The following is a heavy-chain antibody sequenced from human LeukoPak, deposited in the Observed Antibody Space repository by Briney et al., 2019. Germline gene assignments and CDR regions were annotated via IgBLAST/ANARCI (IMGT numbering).Heavy chain of an antibody. CDR3: ARVKAYNDYVWGSYRTSWVFDY. Sequence: GGSLRLSCAASGFTFNNYAMSWVRQAPGKGLEWVSVISGPGGNTYYAGSVRGRFTISRDNSKNTLYLQMNSLRAEDTAVYYCARVKAYNDYVWGSYRTSWVFDYWGQGTLVTVPS. V-gene: IGHV3-23*01. D-gene: IGHD3-16*02. CDR1: GFTFNNYA. CDR2: ISGPGGNT. J-gene: IGHJ4*02.